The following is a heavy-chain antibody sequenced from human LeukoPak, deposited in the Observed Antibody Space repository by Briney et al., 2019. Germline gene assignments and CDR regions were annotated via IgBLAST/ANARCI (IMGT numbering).Heavy chain of an antibody. Sequence: GGSLRLSCAASGFTFSSYSMNWVRQAPGKGLEWVSSISSSSSYIYYADSVKGRFTISRDNAKNSLYLQMNSLRAEDTAVYYCARDINDILTGYYVRAEPAPDYWGQGTLVTVSS. D-gene: IGHD3-9*01. CDR2: ISSSSSYI. V-gene: IGHV3-21*01. CDR1: GFTFSSYS. CDR3: ARDINDILTGYYVRAEPAPDY. J-gene: IGHJ4*02.